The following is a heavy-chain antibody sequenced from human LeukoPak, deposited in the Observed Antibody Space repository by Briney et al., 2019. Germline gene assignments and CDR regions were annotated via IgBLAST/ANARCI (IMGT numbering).Heavy chain of an antibody. D-gene: IGHD3-10*01. Sequence: SETLSLTCTVSGGSISTYYWSWIRQPPGKGLEWIGCIDYSGTTNYNPSLKSRVTMSVDTSKHQFSLKLSSVTAADTAVYYCARVGSYCFDFWGQGTLVSVSS. V-gene: IGHV4-59*01. CDR2: IDYSGTT. CDR1: GGSISTYY. CDR3: ARVGSYCFDF. J-gene: IGHJ4*02.